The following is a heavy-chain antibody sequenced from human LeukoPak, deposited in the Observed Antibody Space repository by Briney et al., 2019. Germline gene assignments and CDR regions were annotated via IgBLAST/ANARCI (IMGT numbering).Heavy chain of an antibody. D-gene: IGHD4-17*01. V-gene: IGHV1-46*01. J-gene: IGHJ4*02. CDR3: ARAYSTVTTTDY. Sequence: ASVKVSCKAPGYTFTGYYMHWVRQAPGQGLEWMGIINPSGGSTSYAQKFQGRVTMTRDTSTSTVYMELSSLRSEDTAVYYCARAYSTVTTTDYWGQGTLVTVSS. CDR1: GYTFTGYY. CDR2: INPSGGST.